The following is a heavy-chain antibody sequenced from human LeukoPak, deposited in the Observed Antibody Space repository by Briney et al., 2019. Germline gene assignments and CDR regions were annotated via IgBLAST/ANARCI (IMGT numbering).Heavy chain of an antibody. Sequence: GGSLRLSCAASGFTFSSYAMSWVRQAPGKGLEWVSAISGSGGSTYYADSVKGRFTISRDNSKNTLYLQMNSLRAEDTAVYYCARDRDGSGSYSKVSLLRDWGQGTLVTVSS. CDR1: GFTFSSYA. J-gene: IGHJ4*02. V-gene: IGHV3-23*01. CDR2: ISGSGGST. CDR3: ARDRDGSGSYSKVSLLRD. D-gene: IGHD3-10*01.